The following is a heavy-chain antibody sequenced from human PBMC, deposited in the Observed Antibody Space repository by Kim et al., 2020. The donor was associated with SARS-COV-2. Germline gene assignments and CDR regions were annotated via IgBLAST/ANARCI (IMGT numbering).Heavy chain of an antibody. J-gene: IGHJ4*02. V-gene: IGHV3-53*01. CDR1: GFTVSSNY. CDR2: IYSGGST. Sequence: GGSLRLSCAASGFTVSSNYMSWVRQAPGKGLEWVPVIYSGGSTYYADSVKGRFTISRDNSKNTLYLQMNSLRAEDTAVYYCARGPHSSSWYVAFDYWGQGTLVTVSS. CDR3: ARGPHSSSWYVAFDY. D-gene: IGHD6-13*01.